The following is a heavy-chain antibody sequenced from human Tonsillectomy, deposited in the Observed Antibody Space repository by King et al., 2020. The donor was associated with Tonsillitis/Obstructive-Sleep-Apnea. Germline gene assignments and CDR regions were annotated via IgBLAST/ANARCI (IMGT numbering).Heavy chain of an antibody. J-gene: IGHJ4*02. V-gene: IGHV3-7*04. CDR3: ARVLSYCSGGSCYDRFDY. CDR1: GFTFTTYW. Sequence: VQLVESGGGLVQPGGSLRLSCAGSGFTFTTYWMTWVRQAPGKGLEWVANIKRDGSEKNYVDSVKGRFTISRDNAKNSLYLQMNSLRAEDTAVDYCARVLSYCSGGSCYDRFDYWGQGTLVTVSS. CDR2: IKRDGSEK. D-gene: IGHD2-15*01.